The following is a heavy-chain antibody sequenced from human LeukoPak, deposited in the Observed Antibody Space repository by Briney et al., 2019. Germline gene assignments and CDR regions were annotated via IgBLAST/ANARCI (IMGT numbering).Heavy chain of an antibody. CDR1: GGSISSYY. Sequence: SETLSLTCTVSGGSISSYYWSWIRQPPGKGLEWIGYIYHSGSTYYNPSLKSRVTISVDRSKNQFSLKLSSVTAADTAVYYCARVAVPYYYDSSGYYRYFDLWGRGTLVTVSS. J-gene: IGHJ2*01. V-gene: IGHV4-59*12. CDR3: ARVAVPYYYDSSGYYRYFDL. CDR2: IYHSGST. D-gene: IGHD3-22*01.